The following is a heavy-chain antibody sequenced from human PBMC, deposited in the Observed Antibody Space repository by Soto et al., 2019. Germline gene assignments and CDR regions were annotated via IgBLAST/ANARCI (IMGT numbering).Heavy chain of an antibody. CDR2: INPSGGST. CDR3: ARGAGGYGDYEGFDY. V-gene: IGHV1-46*01. Sequence: ASVKVSCKASGYTFTSYYMHWVRQAPGQGLEWMGIINPSGGSTSYAQKFQGRVTMTRDTSTSTVYMELSSLRSEDTAVYYCARGAGGYGDYEGFDYWGQGTLVTVSS. D-gene: IGHD4-17*01. CDR1: GYTFTSYY. J-gene: IGHJ4*02.